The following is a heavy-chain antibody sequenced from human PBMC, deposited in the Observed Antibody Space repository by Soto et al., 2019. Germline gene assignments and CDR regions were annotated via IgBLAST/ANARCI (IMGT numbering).Heavy chain of an antibody. CDR2: IIPIFGTA. V-gene: IGHV1-69*13. CDR3: ARGGRGIVVVPAAIRGHYYYYGMDV. J-gene: IGHJ6*02. Sequence: SVKVSCKASGGTFSSYAISWVRQAPGQGLEWMGGIIPIFGTANYAQKFQGRVTISADESTSTACMELSSLRSEETAVYDCARGGRGIVVVPAAIRGHYYYYGMDVWGQGTTVTVSS. D-gene: IGHD2-2*01. CDR1: GGTFSSYA.